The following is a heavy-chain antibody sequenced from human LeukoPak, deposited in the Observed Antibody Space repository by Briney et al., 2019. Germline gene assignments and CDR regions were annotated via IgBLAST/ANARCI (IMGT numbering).Heavy chain of an antibody. Sequence: ASVKVSCKGSGYTFTNYAIHWVRQASGQSLEWMGWINAGNGDTKYSQKFQGRVTITRDTSATTTYMKLSSLRSTDTAVYYCARERGWGGLLRDALDIWGQGTMVAVSS. CDR1: GYTFTNYA. J-gene: IGHJ3*02. V-gene: IGHV1-3*01. CDR2: INAGNGDT. D-gene: IGHD2-21*02. CDR3: ARERGWGGLLRDALDI.